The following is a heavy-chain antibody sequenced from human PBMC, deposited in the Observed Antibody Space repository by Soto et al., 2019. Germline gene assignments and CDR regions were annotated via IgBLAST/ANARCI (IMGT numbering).Heavy chain of an antibody. CDR3: ARVLQRWLQNDAFDI. D-gene: IGHD6-19*01. CDR1: GGTFSSYA. CDR2: IIPIFGTA. Sequence: ASVKVSCKASGGTFSSYAISWVRQAPGQGLEWMGGIIPIFGTANYAQKFQGRVTITADESTSTAYMELSSLRSEDTAVYYCARVLQRWLQNDAFDIWGQGTMVTVSS. J-gene: IGHJ3*02. V-gene: IGHV1-69*13.